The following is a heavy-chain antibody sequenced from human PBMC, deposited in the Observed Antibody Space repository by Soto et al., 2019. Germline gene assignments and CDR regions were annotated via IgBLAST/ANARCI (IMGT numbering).Heavy chain of an antibody. D-gene: IGHD2-21*02. CDR1: GGSISSYY. J-gene: IGHJ4*02. CDR3: ARDCGGDCYSVLAFDY. V-gene: IGHV4-59*01. Sequence: SETLSLTCTVSGGSISSYYWSWIRQPPGKGLEWIGYIYYSGSTNYNPSLKSRVTISVDTSKNQFSLKLSSVTAADTAVYYCARDCGGDCYSVLAFDYWGQGTLVTVSS. CDR2: IYYSGST.